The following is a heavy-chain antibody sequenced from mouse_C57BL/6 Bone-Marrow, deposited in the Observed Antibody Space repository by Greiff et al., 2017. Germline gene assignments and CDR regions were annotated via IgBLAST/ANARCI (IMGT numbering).Heavy chain of an antibody. CDR1: GFNFNGYY. Sequence: EVQLQQSGAELVKPGASVKLSCTASGFNFNGYYMHWVKQRPEQGLEWIGRIDPEDGDTNYAPKFQGKATLTADTSSNTAYQQRSSLTSEDSAVYYCAHLVQRAMDDWGQGTSVTVSS. CDR2: IDPEDGDT. CDR3: AHLVQRAMDD. D-gene: IGHD1-1*01. J-gene: IGHJ4*01. V-gene: IGHV14-2*01.